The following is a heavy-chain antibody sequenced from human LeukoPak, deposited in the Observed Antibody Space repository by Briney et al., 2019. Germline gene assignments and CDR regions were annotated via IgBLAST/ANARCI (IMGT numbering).Heavy chain of an antibody. Sequence: GGSLRLSCAASGFTFSSYGMHWVRQPPGKGLEWVAFIRYDGSNKYYADSVKGRFTISRDNSKNTLYVQMNSPRPEDTAVYYCAKASRGVVLPTAPNWFDPWGQGTLVTVSS. CDR2: IRYDGSNK. J-gene: IGHJ5*02. CDR3: AKASRGVVLPTAPNWFDP. CDR1: GFTFSSYG. D-gene: IGHD2-2*01. V-gene: IGHV3-30*02.